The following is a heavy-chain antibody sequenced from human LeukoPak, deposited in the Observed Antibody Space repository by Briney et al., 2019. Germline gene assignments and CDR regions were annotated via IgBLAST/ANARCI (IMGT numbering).Heavy chain of an antibody. Sequence: PGGSPRLSCVVSGFTFSSYWMSWVRQAPGKGLEWVANIKQDGTEKYYVDSVKGRFTISRDDSKNTLYLQMNSLRGGDTAVYYCAKVRNPRDYYGSGTYFQWGQGTLVTVSS. D-gene: IGHD3-10*01. J-gene: IGHJ4*02. V-gene: IGHV3-7*01. CDR1: GFTFSSYW. CDR2: IKQDGTEK. CDR3: AKVRNPRDYYGSGTYFQ.